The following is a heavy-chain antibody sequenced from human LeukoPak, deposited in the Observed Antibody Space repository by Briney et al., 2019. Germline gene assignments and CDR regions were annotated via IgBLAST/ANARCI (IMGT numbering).Heavy chain of an antibody. Sequence: PGGSLRLSCAASGFTFSTYWMSWVRQAPGKGLEWVANIRQDGSEKYYVDSVKGRFTISRDNAKNSLYLQMNSLRAEDTAVYYCARGMMYFGSGTLDFWGQGALVTVSS. D-gene: IGHD3-10*01. CDR3: ARGMMYFGSGTLDF. CDR1: GFTFSTYW. J-gene: IGHJ4*02. CDR2: IRQDGSEK. V-gene: IGHV3-7*01.